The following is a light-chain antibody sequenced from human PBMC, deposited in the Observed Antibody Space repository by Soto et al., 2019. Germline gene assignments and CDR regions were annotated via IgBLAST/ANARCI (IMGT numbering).Light chain of an antibody. CDR1: SSDVGGYNR. Sequence: QSALTQPPSVSGSPGQSVTISCTGTSSDVGGYNRVSWYQQPPGKAPKLLIYDVSNRPSGGSTRFSGSKSGNTASLTISGRQAEDKADYYCTSYATGSAYVFGPGTKVTVL. J-gene: IGLJ1*01. V-gene: IGLV2-18*02. CDR3: TSYATGSAYV. CDR2: DVS.